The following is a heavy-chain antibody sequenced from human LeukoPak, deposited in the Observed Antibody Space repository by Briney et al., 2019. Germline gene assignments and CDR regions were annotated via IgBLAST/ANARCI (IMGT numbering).Heavy chain of an antibody. Sequence: GGSLRLSCAASGFTFDGYAMHWVRQVPGKGLEWVSGISWDSETIAYADSVRGRFSISRDNAKTSLYLQMNGLRTEDTALYYCAAAPTTVNIAYFFDYWGQGILVTASS. V-gene: IGHV3-9*01. CDR1: GFTFDGYA. CDR2: ISWDSETI. CDR3: AAAPTTVNIAYFFDY. J-gene: IGHJ4*02. D-gene: IGHD4-17*01.